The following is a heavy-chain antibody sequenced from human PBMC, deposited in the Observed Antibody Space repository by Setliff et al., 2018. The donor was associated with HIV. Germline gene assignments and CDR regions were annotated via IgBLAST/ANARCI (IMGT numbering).Heavy chain of an antibody. V-gene: IGHV2-26*01. CDR1: GFSLSNARMG. CDR3: ARIVVGGYRSTWYQDY. Sequence: ESGPTLVNPTATLTLTCTVSGFSLSNARMGVSWIRQPPGKALEWLAHIFSIDDKSYSTSLTSRLTVSKDPSQSPVVLTMTNMDPVDTATYYCARIVVGGYRSTWYQDYWGQGPLVTVSS. D-gene: IGHD6-13*01. J-gene: IGHJ4*02. CDR2: IFSIDDK.